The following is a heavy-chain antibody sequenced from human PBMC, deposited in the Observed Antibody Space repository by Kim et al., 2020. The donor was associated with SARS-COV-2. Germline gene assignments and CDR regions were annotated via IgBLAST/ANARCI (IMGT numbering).Heavy chain of an antibody. D-gene: IGHD1-26*01. V-gene: IGHV1-2*02. CDR3: ARGISVWFDP. Sequence: ASVKVSCKASGYTFTDYYIHWVRQAPGQGLEWMGWIDPNSGGTDYAQKFQGRVTMTWDTSISTASMELSSLRSDDTAVYYCARGISVWFDPWGQGTLVIVSS. J-gene: IGHJ5*02. CDR1: GYTFTDYY. CDR2: IDPNSGGT.